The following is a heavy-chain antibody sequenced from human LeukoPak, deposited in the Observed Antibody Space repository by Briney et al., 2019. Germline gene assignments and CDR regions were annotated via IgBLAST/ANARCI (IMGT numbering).Heavy chain of an antibody. Sequence: PSQTLSLTCTVSGGSISSGDYYWSWIRQPPGKGLEWIGYIYYSGSTSGRTTYYNPSLKSRVTVSVDTSKNQFSLKLYSVTAADTAVYYCASGGADSGSLFDYWGQGTLVTVSS. D-gene: IGHD5-12*01. V-gene: IGHV4-30-4*01. J-gene: IGHJ4*02. CDR3: ASGGADSGSLFDY. CDR2: IYYSGSTSGRTT. CDR1: GGSISSGDYY.